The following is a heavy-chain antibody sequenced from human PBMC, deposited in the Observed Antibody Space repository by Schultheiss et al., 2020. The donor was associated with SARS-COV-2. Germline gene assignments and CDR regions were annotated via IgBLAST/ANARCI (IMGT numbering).Heavy chain of an antibody. Sequence: ASVKVSCKASGYTFTSYAMNWVRQAPGQGLEWMGWMNPNSGNTGYAQKFQGRVTMTRNTSISTAYMELSSLRSEDTAVYYCATLGAYCSGGSCYSRVGSWFDPWGQGTLVTVSS. CDR3: ATLGAYCSGGSCYSRVGSWFDP. CDR1: GYTFTSYA. D-gene: IGHD2-15*01. J-gene: IGHJ5*02. CDR2: MNPNSGNT. V-gene: IGHV1-8*01.